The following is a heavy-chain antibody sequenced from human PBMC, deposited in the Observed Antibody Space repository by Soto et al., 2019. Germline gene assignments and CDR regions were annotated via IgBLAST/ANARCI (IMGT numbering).Heavy chain of an antibody. CDR3: AREAGTPGLWYFDL. V-gene: IGHV1-18*03. CDR1: GYTFTSYG. CDR2: ISAYNGNT. D-gene: IGHD1-1*01. J-gene: IGHJ2*01. Sequence: ASVKVSCKASGYTFTSYGISWVRQAPGQGLEWMGWISAYNGNTNYAQKLQGRFTISRDNSKNTAFLQMGSLRDEDMAVYFCAREAGTPGLWYFDLWGRGTLVTVSS.